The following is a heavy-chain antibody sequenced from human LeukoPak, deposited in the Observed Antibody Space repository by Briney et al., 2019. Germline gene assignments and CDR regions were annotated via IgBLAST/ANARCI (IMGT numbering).Heavy chain of an antibody. J-gene: IGHJ4*02. CDR2: IKEDGSET. D-gene: IGHD3-10*01. CDR1: GFIFKKYW. Sequence: GESLRLSCVASGFIFKKYWMNWVRQVPGKGLECLANIKEDGSETYYADSVKGRFTISRDNPKNLLFLQINSLRVEDTAVYYCARAPGNLGRYFDYWGQGTLVTVSS. CDR3: ARAPGNLGRYFDY. V-gene: IGHV3-7*04.